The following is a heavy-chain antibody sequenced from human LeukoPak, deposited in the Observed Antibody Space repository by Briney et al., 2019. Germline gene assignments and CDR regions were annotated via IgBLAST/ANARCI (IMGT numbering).Heavy chain of an antibody. D-gene: IGHD3-16*02. CDR1: GGSISSYY. V-gene: IGHV4-4*07. CDR3: ARDPKYYDYVWGSYRYTGFDY. Sequence: PSETLSLTCTVPGGSISSYYWSWIRQPAGKGLEWIGRIYTSGSTNYNPSLMSRVTMSGDTSKNQFSLKLSSVTAADTAVYYCARDPKYYDYVWGSYRYTGFDYWGQGTLVTVSS. CDR2: IYTSGST. J-gene: IGHJ4*02.